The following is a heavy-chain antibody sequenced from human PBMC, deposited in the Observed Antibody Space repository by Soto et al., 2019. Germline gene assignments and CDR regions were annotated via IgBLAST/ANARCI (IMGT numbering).Heavy chain of an antibody. CDR1: GGSFSGYY. V-gene: IGHV4-34*01. CDR3: ARSSVRGWSY. Sequence: PSETLSLTCAVYGGSFSGYYWTWIRQPPGKGLEWIGEITHSGSTNYNPSLKSRVTISVDTSKNQFSLNLNSATAADTAVYYCARSSVRGWSYWGQGTLVTVSS. J-gene: IGHJ4*02. CDR2: ITHSGST. D-gene: IGHD3-10*02.